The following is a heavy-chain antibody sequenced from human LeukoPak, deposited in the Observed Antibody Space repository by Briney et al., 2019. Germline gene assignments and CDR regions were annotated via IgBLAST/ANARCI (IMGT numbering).Heavy chain of an antibody. CDR3: ARLPVYYYYYMDV. CDR2: IYYSGST. CDR1: GGSIGSYY. J-gene: IGHJ6*03. V-gene: IGHV4-59*12. Sequence: PSETLSLTCTVSGGSIGSYYWSWIRQPPGKGLEWIGYIYYSGSTNYNPSLKSRVTISVDTSKNQFSLKLSSVTAADTAVYYCARLPVYYYYYMDVWGKGTTVTVSS.